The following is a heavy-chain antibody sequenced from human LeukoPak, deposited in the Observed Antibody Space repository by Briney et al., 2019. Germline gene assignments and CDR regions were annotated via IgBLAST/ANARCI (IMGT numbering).Heavy chain of an antibody. CDR2: ISSSSSHI. CDR3: ARDLRGLDAFDI. V-gene: IGHV3-21*01. J-gene: IGHJ3*02. CDR1: GFTFSSYG. Sequence: PGGSLRLSCAASGFTFSSYGMHWLRQAPGKGLEWVSCISSSSSHIYYSDSVKGRFTISRDNAKNSLYLQMNSLTAEDTAVYFCARDLRGLDAFDIWGQGTMVTVSS.